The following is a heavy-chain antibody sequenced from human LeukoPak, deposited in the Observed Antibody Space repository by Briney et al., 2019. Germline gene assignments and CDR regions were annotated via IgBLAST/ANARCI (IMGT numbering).Heavy chain of an antibody. D-gene: IGHD1-26*01. CDR1: GFILSDHY. CDR3: VRIDMGAASRDAFDI. CDR2: GRDKARSYTT. J-gene: IGHJ3*02. V-gene: IGHV3-72*01. Sequence: GGSLRLSCAASGFILSDHYIDWVRQAPGKGLEWVGRGRDKARSYTTDYAASVKGRFTISRDDSKSSVYLQMNSLKTEDTAMYYCVRIDMGAASRDAFDIWGQGTMVTVSS.